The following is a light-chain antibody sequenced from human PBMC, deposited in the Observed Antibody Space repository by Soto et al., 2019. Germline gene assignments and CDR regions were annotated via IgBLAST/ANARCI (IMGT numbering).Light chain of an antibody. CDR1: SSDVGGYSY. Sequence: QSALTQPASVSGSPGQSITISCTRTSSDVGGYSYVSWYQQHPGDAPKLMIYHVTNRPSGVSDRFSGSKSGNTASLTISGLQTXXXXXXXXSSYTSSTVYIFGTGTKVTVL. CDR3: SSYTSSTVYI. V-gene: IGLV2-14*03. J-gene: IGLJ1*01. CDR2: HVT.